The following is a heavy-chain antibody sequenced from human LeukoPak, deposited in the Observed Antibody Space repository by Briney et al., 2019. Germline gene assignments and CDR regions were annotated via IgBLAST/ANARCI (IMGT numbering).Heavy chain of an antibody. Sequence: SETLSLTCSVSGYSIRSGYYWSWIRQPAGKGLEWIGRIYTSGSTNYNPSLKSRVTISVDTSKNQFSLKLSSVTAADTAVYYCARVEVSWDGYYFDYWGQGTLVTVSS. V-gene: IGHV4-61*02. CDR2: IYTSGST. D-gene: IGHD1-26*01. CDR1: GYSIRSGYY. CDR3: ARVEVSWDGYYFDY. J-gene: IGHJ4*02.